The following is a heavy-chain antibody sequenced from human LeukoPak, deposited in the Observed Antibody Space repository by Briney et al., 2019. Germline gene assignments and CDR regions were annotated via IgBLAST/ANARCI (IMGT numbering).Heavy chain of an antibody. CDR3: ARDDYGVFDAFDV. D-gene: IGHD3-16*01. V-gene: IGHV4-59*08. CDR1: GGSISSHY. Sequence: SETLSLTCTVSGGSISSHYWSWIRQPPGKGLEWIGHIYNSGSTNYNPSLKSRVTISLDTPKNQFSLHLTSVTAADTAVYFCARDDYGVFDAFDVWGQGTVVTVSS. CDR2: IYNSGST. J-gene: IGHJ3*01.